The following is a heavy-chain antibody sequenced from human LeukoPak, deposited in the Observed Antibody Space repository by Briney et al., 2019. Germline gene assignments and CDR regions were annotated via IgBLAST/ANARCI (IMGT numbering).Heavy chain of an antibody. J-gene: IGHJ6*02. Sequence: PSETLSLTCAVSGGSISSGGYSWSWIRQPPGKGLEWIGYIYHSGSTYYNPSLKSRVTISVDRSKNQFSLQLNSVTPEDTAVYYCARDRAPLTVPEGMDVWGQGTTVTVSS. CDR3: ARDRAPLTVPEGMDV. V-gene: IGHV4-30-2*01. CDR2: IYHSGST. D-gene: IGHD4-17*01. CDR1: GGSISSGGYS.